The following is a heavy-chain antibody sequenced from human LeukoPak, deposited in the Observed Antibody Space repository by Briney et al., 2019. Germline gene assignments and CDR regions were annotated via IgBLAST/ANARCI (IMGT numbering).Heavy chain of an antibody. CDR1: GYSFTSYW. D-gene: IGHD3-22*01. J-gene: IGHJ4*02. V-gene: IGHV5-10-1*01. CDR2: IDPSDSYT. CDR3: ARHPYYYDSSGYYPPAYYDY. Sequence: GESLKISCKGSGYSFTSYWISWVGQMPGKGLEWMGRIDPSDSYTNYSPSFQGHVIISADKTISTAYLQWSSLKASDTAMYYCARHPYYYDSSGYYPPAYYDYWGQGTLVTVSS.